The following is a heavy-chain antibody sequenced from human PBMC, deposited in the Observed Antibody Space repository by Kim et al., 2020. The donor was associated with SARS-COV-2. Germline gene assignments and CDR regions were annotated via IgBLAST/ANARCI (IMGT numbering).Heavy chain of an antibody. Sequence: ASVKVSCKASGYTFTGYYMHWVRQAPGQGLEWMGRINPNSGGTNYAQKFQGRVTMTRDTSISTAYMELSRLRSDDTAVYYCARLGYCSGGSCPPIDYWGQGTLVTVSS. D-gene: IGHD2-15*01. CDR3: ARLGYCSGGSCPPIDY. J-gene: IGHJ4*02. CDR1: GYTFTGYY. CDR2: INPNSGGT. V-gene: IGHV1-2*06.